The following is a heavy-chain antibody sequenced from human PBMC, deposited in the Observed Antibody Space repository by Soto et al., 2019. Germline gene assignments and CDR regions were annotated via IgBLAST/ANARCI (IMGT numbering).Heavy chain of an antibody. CDR3: AREYCSGGSRYRDVFDI. D-gene: IGHD2-15*01. Sequence: QVQLQESGPGLVEPSETLSLTCSVSGGSISSYYWSWIRQPPGKGLEWIGYIDYSGSTNYNPSLKSRVTISVDTSKNQFSLNLSSVTAADTAVYYCAREYCSGGSRYRDVFDIWGQGTMVTVSS. CDR2: IDYSGST. J-gene: IGHJ3*02. CDR1: GGSISSYY. V-gene: IGHV4-59*01.